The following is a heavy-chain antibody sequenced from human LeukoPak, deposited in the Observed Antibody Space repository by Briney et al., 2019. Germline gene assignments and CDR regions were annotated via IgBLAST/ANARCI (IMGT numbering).Heavy chain of an antibody. D-gene: IGHD3-16*01. J-gene: IGHJ4*02. CDR1: GGSISSYY. V-gene: IGHV4-59*08. Sequence: SETLSLTCTVSGGSISSYYWSWTRQPPGKGLEWIGYIYYSDTNSNPSLKSRVTISVDTSKNQFSLKLSSVTAADTAVYYCASGGELGLNFDYWGQGTLVTVSS. CDR2: IYYSDT. CDR3: ASGGELGLNFDY.